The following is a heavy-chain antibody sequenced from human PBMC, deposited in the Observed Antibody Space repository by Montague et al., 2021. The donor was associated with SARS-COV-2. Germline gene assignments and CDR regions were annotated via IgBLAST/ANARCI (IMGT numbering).Heavy chain of an antibody. J-gene: IGHJ6*02. D-gene: IGHD1-1*01. CDR1: GDSVASNSAT. CDR2: TYYRSKWYN. Sequence: CAISGDSVASNSATWSWVKQSPSIDLEWQGRTYYRSKWYNDYAVSVGGRVTINPDTSKNQFSLQLNSLTPEDTAIYYCTSGREGNYNVMDVWGQGTTVTVSS. CDR3: TSGREGNYNVMDV. V-gene: IGHV6-1*01.